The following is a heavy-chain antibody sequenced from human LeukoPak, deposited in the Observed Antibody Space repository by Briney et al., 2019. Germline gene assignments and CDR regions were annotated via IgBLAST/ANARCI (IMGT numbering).Heavy chain of an antibody. CDR3: ARLLFSRTLGTIDP. Sequence: SETLSLTCAVYGGSFSGYYWSWIRQPPGKGLEWIGEINHSGSTNYNPSLKSRVTISVDTSKNQFSLKLSSVTAADTAVYYCARLLFSRTLGTIDPWGQGTLVTVSS. D-gene: IGHD2-21*01. CDR1: GGSFSGYY. CDR2: INHSGST. J-gene: IGHJ5*02. V-gene: IGHV4-34*01.